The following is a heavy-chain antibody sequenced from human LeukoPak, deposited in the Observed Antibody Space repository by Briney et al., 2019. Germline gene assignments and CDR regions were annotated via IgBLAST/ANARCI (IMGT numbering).Heavy chain of an antibody. CDR2: ISSNGGST. CDR1: GFTFSSYA. D-gene: IGHD4-17*01. Sequence: PGGSLRLSCAASGFTFSSYAMHWVRQAPGKGLEYVSAISSNGGSTYYANSVKGRFTISRDNSKNTLYLQMGSLRAEDMAVYYCARDKIPDDYDDYLGYYYYYMDVWGKGTTVTISS. J-gene: IGHJ6*03. CDR3: ARDKIPDDYDDYLGYYYYYMDV. V-gene: IGHV3-64*01.